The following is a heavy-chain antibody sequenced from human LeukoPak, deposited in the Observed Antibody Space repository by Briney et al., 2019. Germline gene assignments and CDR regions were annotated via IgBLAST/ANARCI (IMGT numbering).Heavy chain of an antibody. CDR3: ATGRDAYKSGC. J-gene: IGHJ4*02. CDR1: GFTVSDNH. V-gene: IGHV3-66*01. Sequence: PRGSLRLSCAVSGFTVSDNHMTWVRQAPGKGLEWVSTRYSGGNTFYADSVKGRFTVSRDNSKNTLYFQMNSLRVEDTAVYYCATGRDAYKSGCWGQGTLVTVSS. CDR2: RYSGGNT. D-gene: IGHD5-24*01.